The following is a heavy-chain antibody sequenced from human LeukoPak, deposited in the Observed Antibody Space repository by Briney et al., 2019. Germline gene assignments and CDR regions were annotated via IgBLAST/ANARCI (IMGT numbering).Heavy chain of an antibody. CDR3: ARELYGHFDY. CDR1: GFTFSDYY. J-gene: IGHJ4*02. D-gene: IGHD2-8*01. CDR2: IYSGGST. V-gene: IGHV3-53*01. Sequence: GGSLRLSCAASGFTFSDYYMSWIRQAPGKGLEWVSVIYSGGSTYYADSVKGRFTISRDNSKNTLYLQMNSLRAEDTAVYYCARELYGHFDYWGQGTLVTVSS.